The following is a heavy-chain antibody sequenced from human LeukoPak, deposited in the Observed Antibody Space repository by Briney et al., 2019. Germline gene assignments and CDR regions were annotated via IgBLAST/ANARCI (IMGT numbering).Heavy chain of an antibody. CDR2: IYWNGDK. D-gene: IGHD2-2*01. Sequence: SGPTLLNPTPTLTLTCTFTGFSLSTSGVGVGWIRQPTGKALESLALIYWNGDKRYSPSLKSRLTITKDTSKNQVVLTMTNMDPVDTATYYCARASRHTGGYCSSTSCLNWFDPWGQGTLVTVSS. CDR1: GFSLSTSGVG. V-gene: IGHV2-5*01. J-gene: IGHJ5*02. CDR3: ARASRHTGGYCSSTSCLNWFDP.